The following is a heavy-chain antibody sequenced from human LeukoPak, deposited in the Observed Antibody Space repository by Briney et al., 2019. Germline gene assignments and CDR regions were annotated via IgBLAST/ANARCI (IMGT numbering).Heavy chain of an antibody. Sequence: GGSLRLSCAASGFTFSSYAMHWVRQAPGKGLEWVAVISYDGSNKYYADSVKGRFTISRDNSKNTLYLQMNSLRAEDTAVYYCAKVAYDFWSGYSSPYYFDYWGQGTLVTVSS. D-gene: IGHD3-3*01. CDR1: GFTFSSYA. J-gene: IGHJ4*02. CDR3: AKVAYDFWSGYSSPYYFDY. CDR2: ISYDGSNK. V-gene: IGHV3-30-3*01.